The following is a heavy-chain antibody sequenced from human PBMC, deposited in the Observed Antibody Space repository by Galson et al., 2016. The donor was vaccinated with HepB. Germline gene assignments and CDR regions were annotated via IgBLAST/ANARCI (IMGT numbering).Heavy chain of an antibody. CDR3: ARDLGRGYFDSSGHYYDAFDI. V-gene: IGHV1-18*01. CDR1: GYTFSRYG. CDR2: IGPYSGKT. J-gene: IGHJ3*02. Sequence: SVKVSCKGSGYTFSRYGINWVRQAPGQGLEWMAWIGPYSGKTDFAHKIQDRVTVTMDTSTGTADMELRNLRSDDTAIYYCARDLGRGYFDSSGHYYDAFDIWGQGTLVTVSS. D-gene: IGHD3-22*01.